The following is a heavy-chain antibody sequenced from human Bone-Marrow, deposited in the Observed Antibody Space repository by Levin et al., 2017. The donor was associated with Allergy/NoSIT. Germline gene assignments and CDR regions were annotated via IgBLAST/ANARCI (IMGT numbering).Heavy chain of an antibody. CDR3: ASPEGGVVHRFDY. CDR2: ISGSDGST. V-gene: IGHV3-23*01. Sequence: PGGSLRLSCAASGFTFNSYAMSWVRQAPGKGLEWVSGISGSDGSTYYSASVKGRFTISRDNSKNTLYLQMNSLRADDTAMYYCASPEGGVVHRFDYWGQGNLVTVSS. J-gene: IGHJ4*02. CDR1: GFTFNSYA. D-gene: IGHD2-21*01.